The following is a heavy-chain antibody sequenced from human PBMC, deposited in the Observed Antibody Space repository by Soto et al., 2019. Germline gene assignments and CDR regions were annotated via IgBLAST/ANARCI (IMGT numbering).Heavy chain of an antibody. D-gene: IGHD2-15*01. CDR1: GFTFSSYA. V-gene: IGHV3-23*01. Sequence: GGSLRLSCAASGFTFSSYAMSWVRQAPGKGLEWVSAISGSGGSTYYADSVKGRFTISRDNSKNTLYLQMNSLRAEATAVYYCAQDGCSGDFDYWGQGHLITFSS. J-gene: IGHJ4*02. CDR2: ISGSGGST. CDR3: AQDGCSGDFDY.